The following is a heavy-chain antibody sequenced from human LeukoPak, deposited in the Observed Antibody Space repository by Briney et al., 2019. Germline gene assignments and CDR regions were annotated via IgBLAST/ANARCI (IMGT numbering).Heavy chain of an antibody. CDR1: GYSFTGHF. V-gene: IGHV1-69*05. CDR2: IIPIFGTA. Sequence: SVKVSCKASGYSFTGHFIHWVRQAPGQGLEWMGRIIPIFGTANYAQKFQGRVTITTDESTSTAYMELSSLRSEDTAVYYCARGDWYYDYWGQGTLVTVSS. CDR3: ARGDWYYDY. D-gene: IGHD2/OR15-2a*01. J-gene: IGHJ4*02.